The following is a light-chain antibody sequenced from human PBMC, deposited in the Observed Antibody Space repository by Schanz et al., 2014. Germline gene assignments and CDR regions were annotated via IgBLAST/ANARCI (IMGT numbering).Light chain of an antibody. V-gene: IGLV2-8*01. J-gene: IGLJ3*02. CDR3: CSYAGSTTYWL. Sequence: QSALTQPPSASGSPGQSVTISCTGTSSDVGGYNRVSWYQQHPGKAPKLMIYEVFKRPSGVPDRFSGSKSGNTASLTVSGLQAHDEADYYCCSYAGSTTYWLFGGGTKLTVL. CDR1: SSDVGGYNR. CDR2: EVF.